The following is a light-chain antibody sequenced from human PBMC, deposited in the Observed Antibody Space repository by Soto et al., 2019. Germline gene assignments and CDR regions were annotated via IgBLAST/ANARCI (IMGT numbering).Light chain of an antibody. Sequence: QAVVTQSPSASASLGASVKLTCTLSSGHSSYAIAWHQQQPEKGPRYLMKVNSDGSHSKGDGIPDRFSGSSSGAERYLTISSLQSEDEADYYCQTWGTGTVVFGGGTKLTV. CDR2: VNSDGSH. J-gene: IGLJ2*01. V-gene: IGLV4-69*01. CDR1: SGHSSYA. CDR3: QTWGTGTVV.